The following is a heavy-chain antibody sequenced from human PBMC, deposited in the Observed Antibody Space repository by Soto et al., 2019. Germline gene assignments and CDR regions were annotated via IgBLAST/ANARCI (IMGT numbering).Heavy chain of an antibody. V-gene: IGHV4-4*02. Sequence: PSENLSRTCTVSSGSISSTNWWNWVRQPPGKGLEWIGEIYHSGSINYNPSLNSRVTISVDKSKNHFSLTLSSVTAADTAVYYCGRALRGFSAFDIWGQGTLVT. J-gene: IGHJ3*02. D-gene: IGHD3-16*01. CDR1: SGSISSTNW. CDR2: IYHSGSI. CDR3: GRALRGFSAFDI.